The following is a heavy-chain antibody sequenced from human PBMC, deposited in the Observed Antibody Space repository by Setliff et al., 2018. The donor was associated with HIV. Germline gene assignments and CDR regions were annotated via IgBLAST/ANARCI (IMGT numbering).Heavy chain of an antibody. V-gene: IGHV4-59*08. CDR3: ARGRGVYNFWSGYFDY. J-gene: IGHJ4*02. CDR1: GGSISCYY. CDR2: INYSGTT. Sequence: SETLSLTCTVSGGSISCYYWSWIRQPPGKRLEWIGHINYSGTTNYNPSLKSRVTISVDTAKNQISLRLSSVTAADTAVYSCARGRGVYNFWSGYFDYWGQGTLVTVSS. D-gene: IGHD3-3*01.